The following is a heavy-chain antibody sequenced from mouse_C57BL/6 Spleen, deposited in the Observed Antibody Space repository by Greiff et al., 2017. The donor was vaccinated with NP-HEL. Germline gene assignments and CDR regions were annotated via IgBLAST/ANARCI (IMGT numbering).Heavy chain of an antibody. Sequence: EVQLQQSGPELVKPGASVKISCKASGYTFTDYYMNWVKQSHGKSLEWIGDINPNNGGTSYNQKFKGKATLTVDKSSSTAYMELRSLTSEDSAVYYCARSSLPDYLFDYWGQGTTLTVSS. CDR3: ARSSLPDYLFDY. D-gene: IGHD2-4*01. CDR1: GYTFTDYY. J-gene: IGHJ2*01. V-gene: IGHV1-26*01. CDR2: INPNNGGT.